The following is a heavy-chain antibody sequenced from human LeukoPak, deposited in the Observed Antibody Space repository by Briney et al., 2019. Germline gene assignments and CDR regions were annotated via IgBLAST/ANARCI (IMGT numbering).Heavy chain of an antibody. D-gene: IGHD2-8*01. V-gene: IGHV4-59*01. CDR1: GGSISSYY. Sequence: SETLSLTCTVSGGSISSYYWSWIRQPPGKGLEWMGYIYYSGSTNYNPSLKSRVTISVDTSKNQFSLKLSSVTAADTAVYYCARIGYCTNGVCSDYFDYWGQGTLVTVSS. J-gene: IGHJ4*02. CDR3: ARIGYCTNGVCSDYFDY. CDR2: IYYSGST.